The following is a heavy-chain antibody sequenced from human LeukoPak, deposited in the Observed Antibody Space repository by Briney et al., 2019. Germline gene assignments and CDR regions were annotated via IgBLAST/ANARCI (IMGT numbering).Heavy chain of an antibody. D-gene: IGHD3-9*01. CDR1: GGSFSGYY. CDR3: ARKRLITIFFKSHYMDV. J-gene: IGHJ6*03. Sequence: SETLSLTCAVYGGSFSGYYWSWIRQPPGKGLEWIGEINHSGSTNYNPSLKSRVTISVDTSKNQFSLKLSSVTAADTAVYYCARKRLITIFFKSHYMDVWGKGTTVTISS. CDR2: INHSGST. V-gene: IGHV4-34*01.